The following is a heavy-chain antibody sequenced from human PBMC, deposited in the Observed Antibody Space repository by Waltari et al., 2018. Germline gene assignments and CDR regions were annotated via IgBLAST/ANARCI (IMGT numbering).Heavy chain of an antibody. CDR1: GFFFSSYW. J-gene: IGHJ3*01. D-gene: IGHD6-19*01. CDR2: LKKDGSDK. CDR3: ARDSSPGDSSAWYDAFDV. V-gene: IGHV3-7*03. Sequence: EAQLEESGGGLVQPGGSISLSCAAPGFFFSSYWLTWVGQAPGKGLEWVANLKKDGSDKHYMDSVKGRFTISRDNAKNSLYLQMSSLRADDTAVYYCARDSSPGDSSAWYDAFDVWGRGTMVTVSS.